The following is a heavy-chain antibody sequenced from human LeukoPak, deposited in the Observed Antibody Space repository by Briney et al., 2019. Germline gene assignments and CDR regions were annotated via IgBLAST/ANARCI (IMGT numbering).Heavy chain of an antibody. D-gene: IGHD1-26*01. CDR3: AIAVGWELGY. CDR2: INQDGSEE. J-gene: IGHJ4*02. Sequence: GGSLRLSCAASGFSFSSYWMSWVRQAPGKGPEWLANINQDGSEENYVDSAKGRFTISRDGAKNSLYLQMNSLRAEDTAVYYCAIAVGWELGYWGQGTLVTDSS. CDR1: GFSFSSYW. V-gene: IGHV3-7*01.